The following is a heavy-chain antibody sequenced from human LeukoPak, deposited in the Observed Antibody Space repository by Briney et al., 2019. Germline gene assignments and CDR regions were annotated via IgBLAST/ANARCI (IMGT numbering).Heavy chain of an antibody. D-gene: IGHD3-10*01. CDR2: INPNSGGT. CDR3: ARSTVLWFGESNADYYYGMDV. CDR1: GYTFTGYY. Sequence: ASVKVSCKASGYTFTGYYMHWVRQAPGQGLEWMGWINPNSGGTNYAQEFQDRVTMTRDTSISTAYMELSRLRFDDTAVYYCARSTVLWFGESNADYYYGMDVWGQGTTVTVSS. V-gene: IGHV1-2*02. J-gene: IGHJ6*02.